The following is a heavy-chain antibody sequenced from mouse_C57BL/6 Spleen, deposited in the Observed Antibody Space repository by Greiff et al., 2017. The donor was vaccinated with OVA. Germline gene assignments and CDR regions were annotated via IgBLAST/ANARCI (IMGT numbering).Heavy chain of an antibody. CDR1: GYTFTSYW. CDR2: IDPSDSYT. J-gene: IGHJ4*01. V-gene: IGHV1-69*01. CDR3: ARCLYDYYAMDY. Sequence: QVQLQQPGAELVMPGASVKLSCKASGYTFTSYWMHWVKQRPGQGLEWIGEIDPSDSYTNYNQKFKGKSTLTVDKSSSTAYMQLSSLTSEDSAVYYCARCLYDYYAMDYWGQGTSVTVSS. D-gene: IGHD2-3*01.